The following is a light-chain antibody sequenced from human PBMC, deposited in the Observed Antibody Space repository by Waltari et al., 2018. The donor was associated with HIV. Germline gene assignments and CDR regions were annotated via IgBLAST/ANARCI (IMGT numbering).Light chain of an antibody. CDR2: GSS. CDR3: QQSET. V-gene: IGKV3-20*01. Sequence: EIVLTQSPGPLSLSPGDRATLSCRPSQSVSSSYLAWYQQKSGQAPRLLIYGSSSRATGIPDRFGGSGSGTEFTLAIARLDPEDFAVYYCQQSETFGQGTRVEIK. J-gene: IGKJ1*01. CDR1: QSVSSSY.